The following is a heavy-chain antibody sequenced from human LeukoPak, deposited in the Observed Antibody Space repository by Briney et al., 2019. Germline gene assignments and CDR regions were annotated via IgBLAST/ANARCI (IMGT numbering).Heavy chain of an antibody. CDR3: ACCITGTTYPDY. CDR1: GFTFSSYS. D-gene: IGHD1-20*01. V-gene: IGHV3-21*01. Sequence: GGSLRLSCAASGFTFSSYSMNWVCQAPGKGLEWVSSISSSSSYIYYADSVKGRFTISRDNAKNSLYLQMNSLRAEDTAVYYCACCITGTTYPDYWGQGTLVTVSS. CDR2: ISSSSSYI. J-gene: IGHJ4*02.